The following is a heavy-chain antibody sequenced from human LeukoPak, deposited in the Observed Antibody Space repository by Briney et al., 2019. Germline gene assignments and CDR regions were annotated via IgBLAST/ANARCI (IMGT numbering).Heavy chain of an antibody. D-gene: IGHD1-26*01. V-gene: IGHV4-31*03. CDR3: AKGGKWDVTPFDY. Sequence: PSETLSLTCTVSGGSISSGGYYWSWIRQHPGKGLEWIGYIYYSGSTYYNPSPKSRVTISVDTSKNQFSLKLSSVTAADTAVYYCAKGGKWDVTPFDYWGQGTLVTVSS. J-gene: IGHJ4*02. CDR1: GGSISSGGYY. CDR2: IYYSGST.